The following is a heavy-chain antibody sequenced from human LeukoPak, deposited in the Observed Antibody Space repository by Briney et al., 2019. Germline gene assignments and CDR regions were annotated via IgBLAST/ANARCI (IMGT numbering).Heavy chain of an antibody. CDR1: GGSFSGYY. J-gene: IGHJ6*03. D-gene: IGHD5-18*01. Sequence: SETLSLTCAVYGGSFSGYYWSWIRQPPGKGLEWIGEINHSGSTNYNPSLESRVTISVDTSKNQISLKLSSVTAADTTVYYCARAPERWYSYGSYTYYYMDVWGKGTTVTVSS. CDR3: ARAPERWYSYGSYTYYYMDV. CDR2: INHSGST. V-gene: IGHV4-34*01.